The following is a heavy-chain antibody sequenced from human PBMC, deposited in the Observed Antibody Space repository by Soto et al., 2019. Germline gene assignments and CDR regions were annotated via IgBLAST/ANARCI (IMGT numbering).Heavy chain of an antibody. CDR1: GGSLTGYY. CDR3: ARSTVTSGYFDY. Sequence: SETMSLTCTVSGGSLTGYYWIWIRQPPGKGLEWIGYIYYSGSTNYNPSLKSRVTISVDTSKNQFSLKLSSVTAADTAVYYCARSTVTSGYFDYWGQGTLVTVSS. CDR2: IYYSGST. D-gene: IGHD4-17*01. J-gene: IGHJ4*02. V-gene: IGHV4-59*01.